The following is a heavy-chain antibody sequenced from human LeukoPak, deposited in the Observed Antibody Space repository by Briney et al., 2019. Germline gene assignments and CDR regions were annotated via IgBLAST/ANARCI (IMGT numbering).Heavy chain of an antibody. Sequence: SETLSLTCTVSGGSISSYYWSWIRQPPGKGLEWIGYIYYSGSTNYNPSLKSRVTISVDTSKNQFSLKLSSGTAADTAVYYCARDDGDYGFDYWGQGTLVTVSS. CDR2: IYYSGST. CDR1: GGSISSYY. J-gene: IGHJ4*02. CDR3: ARDDGDYGFDY. V-gene: IGHV4-59*01. D-gene: IGHD4-17*01.